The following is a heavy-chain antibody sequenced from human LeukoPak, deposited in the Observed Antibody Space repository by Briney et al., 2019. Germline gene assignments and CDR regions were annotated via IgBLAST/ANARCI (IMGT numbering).Heavy chain of an antibody. J-gene: IGHJ4*02. CDR3: AKSETDILTGYYGLSVGYFDY. CDR1: GFTFSSYS. Sequence: GGSLRLSCAASGFTFSSYSMNWVRQAPGKGLEWVSAISGSGGSTYYADSVKGRFTISRDNSKNTLYLQMNSLRAEDTAVYYCAKSETDILTGYYGLSVGYFDYWGQGTLVTVSS. CDR2: ISGSGGST. D-gene: IGHD3-9*01. V-gene: IGHV3-23*01.